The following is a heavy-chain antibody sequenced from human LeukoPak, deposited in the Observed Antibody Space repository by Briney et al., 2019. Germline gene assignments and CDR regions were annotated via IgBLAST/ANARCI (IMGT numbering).Heavy chain of an antibody. V-gene: IGHV4-31*03. Sequence: PSETLSLTCTVSGVSISSGDNYWNWIRHHPGEGLEWIGYIHYSGSTFYNPSLKSRATISVDTSKSQFSLNLSSVTAADTAMYCCARGELVFDYWGQGTLVTVSS. CDR2: IHYSGST. CDR3: ARGELVFDY. D-gene: IGHD1-1*01. J-gene: IGHJ4*02. CDR1: GVSISSGDNY.